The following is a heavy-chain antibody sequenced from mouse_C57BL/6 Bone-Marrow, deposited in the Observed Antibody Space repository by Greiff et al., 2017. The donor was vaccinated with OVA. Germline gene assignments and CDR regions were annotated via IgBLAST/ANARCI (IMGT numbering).Heavy chain of an antibody. J-gene: IGHJ4*01. D-gene: IGHD2-3*01. CDR1: GFTFSSYG. V-gene: IGHV5-6*01. Sequence: EVKLVESGGDLVKPGGSLKLSCAASGFTFSSYGMSWVRQTPDKRLEWVATISSGGSYTYYPDSVKGRFTISRDNAKNTLYLQRSSLKSEDTAMYYCARDGYYGAMDYWGQGTSVTVSS. CDR3: ARDGYYGAMDY. CDR2: ISSGGSYT.